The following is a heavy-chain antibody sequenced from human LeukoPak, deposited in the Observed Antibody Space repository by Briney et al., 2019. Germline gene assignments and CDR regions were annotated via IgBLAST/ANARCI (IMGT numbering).Heavy chain of an antibody. D-gene: IGHD4-17*01. CDR1: GGSISSSSYY. J-gene: IGHJ4*02. CDR2: IYYSGST. V-gene: IGHV4-39*01. CDR3: ASGCGDYGPQGYFDY. Sequence: SETLSLTCAVSGGSISSSSYYWGWIRQPPGKGLEWIGSIYYSGSTYYNPSLKSRVTISVDTSKNQFSLKLSSVTAADTAVYYCASGCGDYGPQGYFDYWGQGTLVTVSS.